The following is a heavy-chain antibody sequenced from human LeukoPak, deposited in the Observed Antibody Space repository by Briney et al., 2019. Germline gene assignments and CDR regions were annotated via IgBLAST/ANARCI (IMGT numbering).Heavy chain of an antibody. CDR1: GYSFSDHY. V-gene: IGHV1-2*02. Sequence: ASVKVSCKASGYSFSDHYMHWVRQAPGQGLEWMGWINPNSGGTNYAQKFQGRVTMTRDTSTNTAYMELSRLTSDDTAVYYCARRYITLIIETDIWGQGTLVTVSS. CDR2: INPNSGGT. D-gene: IGHD3-22*01. J-gene: IGHJ4*02. CDR3: ARRYITLIIETDI.